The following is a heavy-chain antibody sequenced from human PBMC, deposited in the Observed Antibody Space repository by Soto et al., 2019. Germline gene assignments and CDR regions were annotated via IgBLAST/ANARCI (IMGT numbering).Heavy chain of an antibody. V-gene: IGHV3-53*01. CDR3: ATWHEREHAYDV. J-gene: IGHJ3*01. CDR2: LYDLDGS. D-gene: IGHD1-1*01. Sequence: DVQLVESGGGLIQPGEALRLSCAASGFTISGKKYVAWVRQAPGTGLEWVSALYDLDGSFYAASVKGRFTTSSDSSKTTVYLLMNDLRPDDTAVYYCATWHEREHAYDVWGQGTTVTVSS. CDR1: GFTISGKKY.